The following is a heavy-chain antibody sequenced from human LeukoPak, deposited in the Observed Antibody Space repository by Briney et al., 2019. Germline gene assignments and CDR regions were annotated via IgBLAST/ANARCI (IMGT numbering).Heavy chain of an antibody. J-gene: IGHJ4*02. CDR2: IYSGGST. V-gene: IGHV3-66*01. CDR3: ARDRAYYYDSASDY. Sequence: PGGSPRLSCAASGFTVSSNYMSWVRQAPGKGLEWVSVIYSGGSTYYADSVKGRFTISRDNSKNTLFLQMNSLRAEDTAVYYCARDRAYYYDSASDYWGQGTLVTVSS. D-gene: IGHD3-22*01. CDR1: GFTVSSNY.